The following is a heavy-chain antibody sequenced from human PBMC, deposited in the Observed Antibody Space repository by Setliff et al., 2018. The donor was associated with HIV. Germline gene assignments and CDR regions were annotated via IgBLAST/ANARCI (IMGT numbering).Heavy chain of an antibody. CDR1: GVPISNTSLC. CDR2: FCSSGAT. D-gene: IGHD3-10*01. Sequence: PSETLSLTCTVSGVPISNTSLCWAWIRQPPGKGLEWIGSFCSSGATYYSPSLKSRVTRSMDTSKNELSLSLSLVTAADTASYYCARHDYGSSRYFEYWGQGIPVT. V-gene: IGHV4-39*01. CDR3: ARHDYGSSRYFEY. J-gene: IGHJ4*02.